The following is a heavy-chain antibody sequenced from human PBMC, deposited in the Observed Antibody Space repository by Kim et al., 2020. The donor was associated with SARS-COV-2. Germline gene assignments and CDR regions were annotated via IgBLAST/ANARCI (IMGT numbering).Heavy chain of an antibody. Sequence: GRFTISGDNSKSTLYLQMNSLRAEDTAVYYCAKVREGAYYYDSSVSGLDYWGQGTLVTVSS. CDR3: AKVREGAYYYDSSVSGLDY. D-gene: IGHD3-22*01. V-gene: IGHV3-30*02. J-gene: IGHJ4*02.